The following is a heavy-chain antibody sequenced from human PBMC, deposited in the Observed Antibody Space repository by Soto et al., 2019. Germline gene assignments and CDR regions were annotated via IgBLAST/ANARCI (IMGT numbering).Heavy chain of an antibody. CDR3: ARRGVRYLTPTMVTDDAFDI. V-gene: IGHV5-51*01. CDR2: IYPGDSDT. CDR1: GYSFTSYW. D-gene: IGHD5-18*01. J-gene: IGHJ3*02. Sequence: PGESLTISCQGSGYSFTSYWIGWVRQMPGKGLEWMGIIYPGDSDTRYSPSFQGQVTISADKSISTAYLQWSSLKASDTAMYYCARRGVRYLTPTMVTDDAFDIWGQGTMVTVSS.